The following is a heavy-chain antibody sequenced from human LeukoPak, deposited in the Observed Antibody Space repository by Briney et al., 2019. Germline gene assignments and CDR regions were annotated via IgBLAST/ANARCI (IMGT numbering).Heavy chain of an antibody. V-gene: IGHV3-53*01. CDR1: GFTVSSNY. J-gene: IGHJ4*02. CDR2: IYGGGST. CDR3: ARDEDDYGDKD. D-gene: IGHD4-23*01. Sequence: GGSLRLSCAASGFTVSSNYMSWVRQAPGKGLEWVSVIYGGGSTYYADSVKGRFTISRDNSKNTVYLQMNSLRAEDTAVYFCARDEDDYGDKDWGQGTLVTVSS.